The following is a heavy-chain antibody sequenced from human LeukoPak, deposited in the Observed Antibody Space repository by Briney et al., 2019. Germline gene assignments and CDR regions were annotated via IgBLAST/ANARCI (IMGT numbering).Heavy chain of an antibody. Sequence: SETLSLTCTVSGGSISSSSYSWGWIRQPPGKGLEWIGSIYYSGSTYYNPSLKSRVTISVDTSKNQFSLKLSSVTAADTAVYYCARSDWNDRGNWFDPWGQGTLVTVST. CDR1: GGSISSSSYS. CDR3: ARSDWNDRGNWFDP. D-gene: IGHD1-1*01. J-gene: IGHJ5*02. V-gene: IGHV4-39*07. CDR2: IYYSGST.